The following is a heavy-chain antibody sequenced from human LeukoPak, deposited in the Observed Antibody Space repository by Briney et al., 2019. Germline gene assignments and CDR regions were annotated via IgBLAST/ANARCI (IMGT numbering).Heavy chain of an antibody. V-gene: IGHV3-23*01. D-gene: IGHD1-1*01. Sequence: GGSLRLSCAASGFTFSSYAMSWVRQAPGKGLECISGFSGSGGSTYYADSVKGRFTISRDNSKNTLYLQMNSLRAEDTAVYYCARYVPVRTGTTRASFDYWGQGTLVTVSS. CDR2: FSGSGGST. CDR1: GFTFSSYA. J-gene: IGHJ4*02. CDR3: ARYVPVRTGTTRASFDY.